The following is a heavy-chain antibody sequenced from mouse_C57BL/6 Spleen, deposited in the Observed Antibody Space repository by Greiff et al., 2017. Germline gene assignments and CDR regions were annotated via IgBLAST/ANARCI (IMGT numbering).Heavy chain of an antibody. CDR1: GYTFTDYN. CDR3: SRRIRDSFAY. CDR2: ITPNNGGT. J-gene: IGHJ3*01. Sequence: VQLQQSGPELVKPGASVKMSCKASGYTFTDYNMHWVKQSHGKSLEWIGYITPNNGGTSYNQKFSGNATLTVNYSSSTASMELRSLTSEDSAVYYCSRRIRDSFAYGGQGTLVTVAA. V-gene: IGHV1-22*01. D-gene: IGHD2-13*01.